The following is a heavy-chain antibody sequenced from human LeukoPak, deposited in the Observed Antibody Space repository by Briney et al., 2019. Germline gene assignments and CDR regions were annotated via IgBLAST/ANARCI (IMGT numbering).Heavy chain of an antibody. CDR3: ARDGVAGSSDAFDI. CDR2: IDPYSGGT. Sequence: ASVKVSCKASGYTFIGYYMHWVRQAPGQGLEWMGWIDPYSGGTHFAQRFQGRVSMTLDTSISTAYVELTRLTSDDTAVYYCARDGVAGSSDAFDIWGQGTMVTVSA. D-gene: IGHD6-19*01. J-gene: IGHJ3*02. V-gene: IGHV1-2*02. CDR1: GYTFIGYY.